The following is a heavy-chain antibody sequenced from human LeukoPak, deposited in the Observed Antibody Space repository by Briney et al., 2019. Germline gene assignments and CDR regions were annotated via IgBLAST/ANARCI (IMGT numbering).Heavy chain of an antibody. CDR3: ARGDGGSYGFDY. V-gene: IGHV4-59*01. CDR2: IYHSGST. J-gene: IGHJ4*02. CDR1: GGSISSYY. D-gene: IGHD1-26*01. Sequence: SETLPLTCTVSGGSISSYYWSWIRQPPGKGLEWIGYIYHSGSTNYNPSLKSRVTISVDTSKNQFSLKLSSVTAADTAVYYCARGDGGSYGFDYWGQGTLVTVSS.